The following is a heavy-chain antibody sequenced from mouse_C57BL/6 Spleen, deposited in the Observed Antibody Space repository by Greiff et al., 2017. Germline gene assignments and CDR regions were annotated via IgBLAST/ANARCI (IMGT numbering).Heavy chain of an antibody. Sequence: EVQLQQSGAELVKPGASVKLSCTASGFNIKDYYMHWVKQRTEQGLEWIGRIDPEDGETKYAPQFPGKATITADTSSNTAYLQLSSLTSEDTAVYYCAPYYYGSSYAMDYWGQGTSVTVSS. CDR2: IDPEDGET. CDR1: GFNIKDYY. J-gene: IGHJ4*01. V-gene: IGHV14-2*01. CDR3: APYYYGSSYAMDY. D-gene: IGHD1-1*01.